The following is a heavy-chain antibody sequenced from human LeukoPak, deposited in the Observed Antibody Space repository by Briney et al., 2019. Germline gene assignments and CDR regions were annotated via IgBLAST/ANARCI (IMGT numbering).Heavy chain of an antibody. CDR2: INHSGST. V-gene: IGHV4-34*01. D-gene: IGHD1-26*01. J-gene: IGHJ2*01. CDR3: ARMGAIGWYFDL. CDR1: GGSFSGYY. Sequence: SETLSLTCAVYGGSFSGYYWSWNRQPPGKGLEWIGEINHSGSTNYNPSLKSRVTISVDTSKNQFSLKLSSVTAADTAVYYCARMGAIGWYFDLWGRGTQVTVSS.